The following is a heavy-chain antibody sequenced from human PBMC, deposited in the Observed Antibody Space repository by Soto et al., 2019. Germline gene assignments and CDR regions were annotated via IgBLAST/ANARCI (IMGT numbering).Heavy chain of an antibody. Sequence: GSLRLSCAASGFTFSTFDMSWVRQAPGKGLEWVSVIIGTDGSTYYADSVRGRFTISRDNSKNTLFLLMNSLRAEDTAVYFCAKGAWLDYWGQGTPVTVFS. CDR1: GFTFSTFD. CDR3: AKGAWLDY. CDR2: IIGTDGST. J-gene: IGHJ4*02. V-gene: IGHV3-23*01.